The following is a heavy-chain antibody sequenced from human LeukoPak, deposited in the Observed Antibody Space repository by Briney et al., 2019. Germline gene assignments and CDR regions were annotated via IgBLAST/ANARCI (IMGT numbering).Heavy chain of an antibody. V-gene: IGHV4-59*01. J-gene: IGHJ4*02. CDR2: IYYSGST. CDR3: ARDLGEGVDY. D-gene: IGHD3-16*01. CDR1: GGSISSYY. Sequence: PSETLSLTCTVSGGSISSYYWSWIRQPPGKGLEWIGYIYYSGSTNYNPSLKSRVTISVDTSKNQFSLKLSSVTAADTAVYYCARDLGEGVDYWGQGTLVTVSS.